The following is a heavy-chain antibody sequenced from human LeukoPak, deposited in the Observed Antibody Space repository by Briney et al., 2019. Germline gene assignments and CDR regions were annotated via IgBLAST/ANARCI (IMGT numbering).Heavy chain of an antibody. Sequence: PGGSLRLSCAASGFIFSNYWMAWVRQASGKGLEWVANIKEDGSDKNYVDSVKGRFTISRDNAKNSLSLQMNSLRAEDTAVYYCARDAAYGYDRFDYWGQGTQVTVSS. V-gene: IGHV3-7*01. D-gene: IGHD5-18*01. CDR3: ARDAAYGYDRFDY. CDR1: GFIFSNYW. J-gene: IGHJ4*02. CDR2: IKEDGSDK.